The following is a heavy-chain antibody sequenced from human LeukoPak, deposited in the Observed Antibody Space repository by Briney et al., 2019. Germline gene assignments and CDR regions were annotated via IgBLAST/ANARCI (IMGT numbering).Heavy chain of an antibody. Sequence: ASAKVSCKASGYTFTGYYIHWVRQAPGQGLEWMGWIIPNSGGTNYAQKFQGRVTMTRDTSISTAYMELSRLRSDDTAVNYCARGGGGLQHWGQGTLVTVSS. D-gene: IGHD3-10*01. V-gene: IGHV1-2*02. CDR1: GYTFTGYY. J-gene: IGHJ1*01. CDR3: ARGGGGLQH. CDR2: IIPNSGGT.